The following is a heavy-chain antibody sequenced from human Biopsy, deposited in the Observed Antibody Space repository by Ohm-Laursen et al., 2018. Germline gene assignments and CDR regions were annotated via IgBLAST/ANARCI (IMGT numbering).Heavy chain of an antibody. CDR1: GFTFTNYY. Sequence: SLRLSCAASGFTFTNYYMHWVRQAPGKGLLWVARINSDGTTTDYAEAVKGRFTISRDNAKNTLFLQMNSLGAEDTSVYFCARGRFFAYSTFDYWGQGALVTVSS. V-gene: IGHV3-74*01. CDR2: INSDGTTT. J-gene: IGHJ4*02. CDR3: ARGRFFAYSTFDY. D-gene: IGHD4-11*01.